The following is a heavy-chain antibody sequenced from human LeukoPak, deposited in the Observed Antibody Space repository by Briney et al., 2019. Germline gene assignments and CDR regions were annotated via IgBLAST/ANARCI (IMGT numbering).Heavy chain of an antibody. CDR3: ASEGNYDSSGYSRYNYYYMDV. Sequence: ASVKVSCKASGYTFTSYGISWVRQAPGQGLEWMGWISAYNGNTNYAQKLQGRVTMTTDTSTSTAYMELRSLRSDDTAVYYCASEGNYDSSGYSRYNYYYMDVWGKGTAVTVSS. CDR1: GYTFTSYG. J-gene: IGHJ6*03. CDR2: ISAYNGNT. D-gene: IGHD3-22*01. V-gene: IGHV1-18*01.